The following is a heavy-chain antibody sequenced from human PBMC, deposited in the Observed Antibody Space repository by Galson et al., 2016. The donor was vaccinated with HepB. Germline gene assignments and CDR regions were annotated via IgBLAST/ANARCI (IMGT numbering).Heavy chain of an antibody. D-gene: IGHD5-12*01. Sequence: QSGAEVKKPGESLKISCKGSGYTFTDYWIGWVRQMPGKGLEWMGLIYPDDSDTRYSPSFQGQVTISADKANSTAYLQWSSLRASDSAMYYCARLPEGGSDPPLGCWGHGTLVTVSS. CDR2: IYPDDSDT. CDR1: GYTFTDYW. V-gene: IGHV5-51*01. J-gene: IGHJ4*01. CDR3: ARLPEGGSDPPLGC.